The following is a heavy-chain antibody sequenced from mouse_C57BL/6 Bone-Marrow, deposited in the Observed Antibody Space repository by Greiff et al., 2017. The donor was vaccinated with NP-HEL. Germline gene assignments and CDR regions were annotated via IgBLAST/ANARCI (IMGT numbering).Heavy chain of an antibody. CDR3: TRYGGIDYHGSRKDWFAY. CDR2: IDPETGGT. J-gene: IGHJ3*01. CDR1: GYTFTDYE. V-gene: IGHV1-15*01. D-gene: IGHD1-1*01. Sequence: VQLKQPGAELVRPGASVTLSCKASGYTFTDYEMHWVKQTPVHGLEWIGAIDPETGGTAYNQKFKGKAILTADKSSSTAYMELRSLTSEDSAVYYCTRYGGIDYHGSRKDWFAYWGQGTLVTVSA.